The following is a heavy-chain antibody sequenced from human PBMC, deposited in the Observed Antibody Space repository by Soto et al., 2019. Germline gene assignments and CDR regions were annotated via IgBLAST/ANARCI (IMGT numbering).Heavy chain of an antibody. CDR3: ARNFYDNSGYSLLYFDQ. CDR1: GGSISSGGYS. D-gene: IGHD3-22*01. CDR2: IYHSGST. V-gene: IGHV4-30-2*01. Sequence: SETLSLTCAVSGGSISSGGYSWSWIRQPPGKGLEWIGFIYHSGSTSYNPSLKSRVTISLDRSENQFSLKLTSVTAADTAVYYCARNFYDNSGYSLLYFDQWGQGTQVTVSS. J-gene: IGHJ4*02.